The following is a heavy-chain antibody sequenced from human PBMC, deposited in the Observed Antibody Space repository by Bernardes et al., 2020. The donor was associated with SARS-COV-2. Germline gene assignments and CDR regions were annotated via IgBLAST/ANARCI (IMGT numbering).Heavy chain of an antibody. CDR1: GDSMNHYY. CDR2: VHDSGSS. J-gene: IGHJ6*02. V-gene: IGHV4-59*01. Sequence: LSLTCTVSGDSMNHYYWSWIRQPPGKGLEWVGYVHDSGSSRYNPSLESRVTISLDTSKNQFSLKLSSVTAADTAVYYCGRLRTVGGYGLDVWGQGTTIT. CDR3: GRLRTVGGYGLDV.